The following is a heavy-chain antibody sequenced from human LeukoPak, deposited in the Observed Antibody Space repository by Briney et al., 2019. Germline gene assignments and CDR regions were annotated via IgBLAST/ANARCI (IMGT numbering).Heavy chain of an antibody. Sequence: VASVKVSCKASGYTFTNYYMHWVRQAPGQGLEWMGLINPGGGNTNYAQNFQGRVTMTTDTSTSTAYMELRSLRSDDTAVYYCARDLNDIAAAGINWFDPWGQGTLVTVSS. D-gene: IGHD6-13*01. J-gene: IGHJ5*02. CDR2: INPGGGNT. CDR1: GYTFTNYY. CDR3: ARDLNDIAAAGINWFDP. V-gene: IGHV1-46*01.